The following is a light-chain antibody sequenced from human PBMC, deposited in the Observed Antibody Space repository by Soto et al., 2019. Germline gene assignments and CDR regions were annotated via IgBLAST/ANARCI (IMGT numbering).Light chain of an antibody. CDR1: QSISTW. CDR3: QQYDTSPPT. V-gene: IGKV1-5*01. J-gene: IGKJ5*01. CDR2: AAS. Sequence: DIHMTQSPSTRSGSLADTVPITCXASQSISTWLAWYQQKSGKAPKSLIYAASTLRSGVPSRFSGSGSGTDFTLTISGLQPEDFATYYCQQYDTSPPTFGRGTRLEIK.